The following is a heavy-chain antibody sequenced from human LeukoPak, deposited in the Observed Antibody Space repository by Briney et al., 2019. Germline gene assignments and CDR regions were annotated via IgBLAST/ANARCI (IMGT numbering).Heavy chain of an antibody. J-gene: IGHJ5*02. V-gene: IGHV5-51*01. Sequence: GESLKISCKGSGYSFTNYWIGWVRQLPGKGLEWMGIIYAGDSDTRYSPSFQGQVTISADKSISTAYLQWSSLKASDTAMYYCARSVVPAATAHFDPWGQGTLVTVSS. CDR3: ARSVVPAATAHFDP. CDR2: IYAGDSDT. CDR1: GYSFTNYW. D-gene: IGHD2-2*01.